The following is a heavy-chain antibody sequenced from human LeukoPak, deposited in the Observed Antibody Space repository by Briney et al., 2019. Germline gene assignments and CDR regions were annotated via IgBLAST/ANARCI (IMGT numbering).Heavy chain of an antibody. CDR3: AYYYDSSGFYPEMS. CDR1: GGSISSYY. CDR2: IYTSGST. J-gene: IGHJ4*02. Sequence: SETLSLTCTVSGGSISSYYWSWIRQPAGKGLEWIGHIYTSGSTIYNPSLKSRVTISIDTSENQFSLKLSSVTAADTAVYYCAYYYDSSGFYPEMSWGQGILVTVSS. D-gene: IGHD3-22*01. V-gene: IGHV4-4*07.